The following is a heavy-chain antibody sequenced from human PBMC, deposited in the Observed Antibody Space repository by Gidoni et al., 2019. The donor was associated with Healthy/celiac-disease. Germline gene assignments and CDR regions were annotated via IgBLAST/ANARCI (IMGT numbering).Heavy chain of an antibody. J-gene: IGHJ4*02. V-gene: IGHV3-64D*06. CDR3: VKDPAWVQYRYSGSYFDY. CDR2: ISSNGCIT. Sequence: EGQLVESGGGLVQTGGARRRPCSASGCTVSSDARHWVRQAPGKGLEYFSAISSNGCITYYAASVKGRFTISRDNSKNTLYLQLSSLRAEDTAVYYCVKDPAWVQYRYSGSYFDYWGQGTLVTVSS. CDR1: GCTVSSDA. D-gene: IGHD5-12*01.